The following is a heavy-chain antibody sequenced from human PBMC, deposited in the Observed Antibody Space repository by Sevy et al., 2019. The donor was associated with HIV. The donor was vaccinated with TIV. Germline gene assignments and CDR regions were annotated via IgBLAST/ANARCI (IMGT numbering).Heavy chain of an antibody. CDR3: ARDQHDYAGNVRTGWFDP. CDR1: GFTFSSYI. D-gene: IGHD4-17*01. Sequence: GGSLRLSCAASGFTFSSYIMHWVRQAPGKGLEWVANIIYDGSMKYYADSVKGRFTISRDNSKNTLYLQMNSLSAEDTAVYYCARDQHDYAGNVRTGWFDPWGQGILVTVSS. J-gene: IGHJ5*02. V-gene: IGHV3-30-3*01. CDR2: IIYDGSMK.